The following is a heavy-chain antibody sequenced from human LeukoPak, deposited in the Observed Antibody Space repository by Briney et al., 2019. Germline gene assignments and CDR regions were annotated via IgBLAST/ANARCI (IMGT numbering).Heavy chain of an antibody. CDR3: ARETPLLWFGELSDNWFDP. CDR1: GGSISSGDYY. Sequence: SETLSLTCTVSGGSISSGDYYWSWIRQPPGKGLEWIGYIYYSGSTYYNPSLKSRVTISVDTSKNQFSLKLSSVTAADTAVYYCARETPLLWFGELSDNWFDPWGQGTLVTVSS. J-gene: IGHJ5*02. CDR2: IYYSGST. D-gene: IGHD3-10*01. V-gene: IGHV4-30-4*01.